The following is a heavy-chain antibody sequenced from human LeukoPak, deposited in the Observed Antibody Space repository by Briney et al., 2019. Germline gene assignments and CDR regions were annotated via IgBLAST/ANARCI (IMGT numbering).Heavy chain of an antibody. D-gene: IGHD2-21*02. Sequence: GGSLRLSCVASGFTFSSRDWMTWVRQAPGKGLEWVSAISGSGGSTYYADSVKGRFTISRDNSKNTLYLQMNSLRAEDTAVYYCAKDFHIVVVTAIHDAFDIWGQGTMVTVSS. V-gene: IGHV3-23*01. CDR2: ISGSGGST. CDR1: GFTFSSRDW. J-gene: IGHJ3*02. CDR3: AKDFHIVVVTAIHDAFDI.